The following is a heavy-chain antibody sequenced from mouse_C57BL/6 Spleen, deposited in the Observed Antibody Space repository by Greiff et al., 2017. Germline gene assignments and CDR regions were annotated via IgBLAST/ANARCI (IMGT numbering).Heavy chain of an antibody. CDR2: IDPANGNT. Sequence: EVQLQQSVAELVRPGASVKLSCTASGFNIKNTYMHWVKQRPEQGLEWIGRIDPANGNTKYAPKFQGKATITADTSSNTAYLQLSSLTSEDTAIYYCARSPKALDSSGPFDYWGQGTTLTVSS. CDR3: ARSPKALDSSGPFDY. J-gene: IGHJ2*01. D-gene: IGHD3-2*02. CDR1: GFNIKNTY. V-gene: IGHV14-3*01.